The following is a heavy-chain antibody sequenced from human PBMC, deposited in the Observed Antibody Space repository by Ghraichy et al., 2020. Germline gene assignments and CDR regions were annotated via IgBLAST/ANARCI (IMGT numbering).Heavy chain of an antibody. Sequence: SCNVSGDSISSSTYHWGWIRQPPGKGLEWIGSVYYVENIYYNPSLKSRVTISVDTSKNQFSLNLRSLTAADTAVYYCARRGVEVTSVYYFAMDVWGHGTTVTVSS. CDR1: GDSISSSTYH. CDR2: VYYVENI. D-gene: IGHD4-11*01. V-gene: IGHV4-39*01. CDR3: ARRGVEVTSVYYFAMDV. J-gene: IGHJ6*02.